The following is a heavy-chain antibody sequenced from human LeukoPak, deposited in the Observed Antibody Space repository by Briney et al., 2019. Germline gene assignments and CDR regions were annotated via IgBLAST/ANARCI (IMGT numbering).Heavy chain of an antibody. CDR2: IYTSGST. D-gene: IGHD1-7*01. V-gene: IGHV4-4*07. J-gene: IGHJ5*02. Sequence: SETLSLTCTVSGGSISSYYWSWIRQPAGKGLEWIGRIYTSGSTNYNPSLKSRVTMSVDTSKNQFSLKLSSVTAADTAVYYCARGKEMATTWNSANWFDPWGQGTLVTVSS. CDR3: ARGKEMATTWNSANWFDP. CDR1: GGSISSYY.